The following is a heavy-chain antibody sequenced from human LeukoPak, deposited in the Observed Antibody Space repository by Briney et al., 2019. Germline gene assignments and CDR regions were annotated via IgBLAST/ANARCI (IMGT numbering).Heavy chain of an antibody. CDR1: GYTFTGYY. J-gene: IGHJ5*02. D-gene: IGHD2-15*01. CDR3: ARVRVLGYCSGGSCYYAFDP. Sequence: ASVKVSCKASGYTFTGYYMHWVRQAPGQGFEWMGWINPNSGGTNYAQKFQGRVTMTRDTSISTAYMELSRLRSDDTAVYYCARVRVLGYCSGGSCYYAFDPWGQGTLVTVSS. V-gene: IGHV1-2*02. CDR2: INPNSGGT.